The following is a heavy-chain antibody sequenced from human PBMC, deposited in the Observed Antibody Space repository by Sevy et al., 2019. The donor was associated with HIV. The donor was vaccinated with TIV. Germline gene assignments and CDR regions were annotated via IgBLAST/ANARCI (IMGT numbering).Heavy chain of an antibody. J-gene: IGHJ6*02. D-gene: IGHD2-2*01. CDR1: VFTFSRYW. Sequence: GGSLRLSCAASVFTFSRYWMSWVRQAPGKGLEWVANIKQDGSEKYYVDFVEGRFTVSRDTARNSLSLQMNSLRAEETAVYYCARGGSSPRGLDYYYGMDVWGQGTTVTVSS. CDR3: ARGGSSPRGLDYYYGMDV. CDR2: IKQDGSEK. V-gene: IGHV3-7*01.